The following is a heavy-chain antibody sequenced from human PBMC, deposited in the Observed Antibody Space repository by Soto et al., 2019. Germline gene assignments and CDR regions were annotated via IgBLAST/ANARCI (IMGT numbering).Heavy chain of an antibody. D-gene: IGHD3-3*01. V-gene: IGHV3-48*02. CDR2: ISSSSSTI. J-gene: IGHJ6*02. Sequence: EVQLVESGGGVVQPGGSLRLSCAASGFTFSSYSMNWVRQAPGKGLEWVSYISSSSSTIYYADSVKGRFTISRDNAKNSLYLQMNSLRDEATAVYYCATDVLRFLESSYYYYGMDVWGQGTTVTVSS. CDR3: ATDVLRFLESSYYYYGMDV. CDR1: GFTFSSYS.